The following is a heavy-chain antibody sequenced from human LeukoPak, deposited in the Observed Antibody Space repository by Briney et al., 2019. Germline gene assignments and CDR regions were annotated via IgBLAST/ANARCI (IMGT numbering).Heavy chain of an antibody. J-gene: IGHJ3*02. Sequence: PSETLSLTCTVSGGSISTYYWSWIRQPPEKGLEWIGYVFYSGSTDYNPSLRSRVTISVDTSNNQFSLRLGSVTAADTAVYHCARHCCSGPAKRVFDIWGQGTMVTVSS. CDR2: VFYSGST. D-gene: IGHD2-15*01. CDR1: GGSISTYY. CDR3: ARHCCSGPAKRVFDI. V-gene: IGHV4-59*08.